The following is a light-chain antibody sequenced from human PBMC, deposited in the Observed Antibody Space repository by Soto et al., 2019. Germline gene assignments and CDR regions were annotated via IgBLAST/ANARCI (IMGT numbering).Light chain of an antibody. V-gene: IGLV2-14*03. CDR2: DVS. CDR3: SSYTSTSTYV. CDR1: RSDVGGYKY. Sequence: QSVLTQPASVSGSPGQSITTSCTGTRSDVGGYKYVSWYQHHPGKAPKLILYDVSNRPSGVSTRFSGSKSGNTASLTISGLQADDEADYYCSSYTSTSTYVFGTGTKVTVL. J-gene: IGLJ1*01.